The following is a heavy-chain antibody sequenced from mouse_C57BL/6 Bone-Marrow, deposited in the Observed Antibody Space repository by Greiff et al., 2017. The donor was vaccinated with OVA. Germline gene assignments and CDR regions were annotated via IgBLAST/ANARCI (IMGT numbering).Heavy chain of an antibody. CDR3: ARYYYGSSYVRNYFDY. D-gene: IGHD1-1*01. CDR1: GYTFTSYW. J-gene: IGHJ2*01. V-gene: IGHV1-64*01. CDR2: IHPNSCST. Sequence: QVQLQQPGAELVKPGASVKLSCKASGYTFTSYWMHWVKQRPGQGLEWIGMIHPNSCSTNYNEKFKSKATLTVDKSSSTAYMQLSSLTSEDSAVYYCARYYYGSSYVRNYFDYWGQGTTLTVSS.